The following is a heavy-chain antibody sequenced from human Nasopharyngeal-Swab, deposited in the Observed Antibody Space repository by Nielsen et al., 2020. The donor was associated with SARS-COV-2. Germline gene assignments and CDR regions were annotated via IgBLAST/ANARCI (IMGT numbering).Heavy chain of an antibody. D-gene: IGHD3-3*01. J-gene: IGHJ4*02. CDR2: IYYSGST. CDR1: GGSISGYY. CDR3: ARGGRGIFGVVTNFDY. V-gene: IGHV4-59*01. Sequence: SETLSLTCTVSGGSISGYYWSWIRQPPGKGLEWIGYIYYSGSTNYNPSLKSRVTISVDTSKNQFSLKLSSVTAADTAVYYCARGGRGIFGVVTNFDYWGQGTLVTVSS.